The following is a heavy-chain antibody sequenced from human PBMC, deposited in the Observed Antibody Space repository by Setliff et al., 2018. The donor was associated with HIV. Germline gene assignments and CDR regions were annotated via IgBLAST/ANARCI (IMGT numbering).Heavy chain of an antibody. CDR2: IYPSDSDT. V-gene: IGHV5-51*01. CDR3: ARPSSPGHYYDYAMDV. D-gene: IGHD1-1*01. J-gene: IGHJ6*02. CDR1: GYSFAGYW. Sequence: PGESLKISCKASGYSFAGYWLGWVRQMPGKGLEWMGSIYPSDSDTRYSPSFQGQVTISADKSITTAYLQWSSLKASDTAMHYCARPSSPGHYYDYAMDVWGQGTTVTVSS.